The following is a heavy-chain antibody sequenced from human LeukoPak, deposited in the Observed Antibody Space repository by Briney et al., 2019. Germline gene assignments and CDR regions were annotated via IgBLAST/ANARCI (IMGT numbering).Heavy chain of an antibody. CDR3: ARDPHPFGRTFGVVTNDY. CDR1: GYTFTGYY. CDR2: INPNSGGT. Sequence: ASVKVSCTASGYTFTGYYMHWVRQAPGQGLEWMGWINPNSGGTNYAQKFQGRVTMTRDTSISTAYMELSRLRSDDTAGYYCARDPHPFGRTFGVVTNDYWGQGTLVTVSS. V-gene: IGHV1-2*02. J-gene: IGHJ4*02. D-gene: IGHD3-3*01.